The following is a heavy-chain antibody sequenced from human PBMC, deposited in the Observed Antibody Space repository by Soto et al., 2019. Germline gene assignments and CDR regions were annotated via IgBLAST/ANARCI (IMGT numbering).Heavy chain of an antibody. Sequence: QVHLVQSGAEVKKPGASVKVSCKTSGYTFARHGISWVRQAPGQGLEWMGWISGYDGRTNFAQKVQDRVTMTTDTSTSTVYMELRSLSSDDTAVYYCARERDVPYYY. J-gene: IGHJ6*01. CDR3: ARERDVPYYY. D-gene: IGHD2-21*02. V-gene: IGHV1-18*01. CDR2: ISGYDGRT. CDR1: GYTFARHG.